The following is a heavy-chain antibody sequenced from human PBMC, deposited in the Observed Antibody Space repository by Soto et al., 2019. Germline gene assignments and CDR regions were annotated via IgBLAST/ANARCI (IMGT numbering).Heavy chain of an antibody. V-gene: IGHV1-46*01. J-gene: IGHJ4*02. CDR3: ARDSTYCGGDCYPPRHFDY. D-gene: IGHD2-21*02. CDR2: INPSGGST. Sequence: ASVKVSCKASGYTFTSYYMHWVRQAPGQGLEWMGIINPSGGSTSYAQKFQGRVTMTRDTSTSTVYMELSSLRSEDTAVYYCARDSTYCGGDCYPPRHFDYWGQGTLVTVS. CDR1: GYTFTSYY.